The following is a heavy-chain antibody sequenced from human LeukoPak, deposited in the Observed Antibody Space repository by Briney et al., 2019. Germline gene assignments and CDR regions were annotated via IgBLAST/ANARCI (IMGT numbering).Heavy chain of an antibody. CDR2: ISAYSGNT. CDR3: ARERLTGEFDI. V-gene: IGHV1-18*01. Sequence: ASVKVSCKASGYTFTSYGISWVRQAPGQGLEWMGWISAYSGNTNYAQKLQGRVTMTTDTSTSTAYMELRSLRSDDTAVYCCARERLTGEFDIWGQGTMVTVSS. CDR1: GYTFTSYG. D-gene: IGHD7-27*01. J-gene: IGHJ3*02.